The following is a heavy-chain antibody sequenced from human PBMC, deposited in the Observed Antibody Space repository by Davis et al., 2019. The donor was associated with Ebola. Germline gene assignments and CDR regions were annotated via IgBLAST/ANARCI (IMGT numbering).Heavy chain of an antibody. V-gene: IGHV4-34*01. J-gene: IGHJ6*02. D-gene: IGHD4-17*01. CDR2: INHSGST. CDR1: GGSFSGYY. CDR3: ARAGGSTTLTAPSMDV. Sequence: MPSETLSLTCAVYGGSFSGYYWSWIRQPPGKGLEWIGEINHSGSTNYNPSLKSRVTISVDTSKNQFSLKLSSVTAADTAVYYCARAGGSTTLTAPSMDVWGQGTTVTVSS.